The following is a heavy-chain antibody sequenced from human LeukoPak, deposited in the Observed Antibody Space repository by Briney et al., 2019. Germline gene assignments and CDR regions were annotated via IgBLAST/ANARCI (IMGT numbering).Heavy chain of an antibody. CDR2: INHSGST. J-gene: IGHJ4*02. CDR3: ARGSRGMEWLLYRRGFDY. Sequence: SETLSLTCAVYGGSFSGYYWSWIPHPPAKGLEWIGEINHSGSTTYNPSLKSRVTISVDTSKNQFSLKLSSVTAADTAVYYCARGSRGMEWLLYRRGFDYWGQGTLVTVSS. CDR1: GGSFSGYY. D-gene: IGHD3-3*01. V-gene: IGHV4-34*01.